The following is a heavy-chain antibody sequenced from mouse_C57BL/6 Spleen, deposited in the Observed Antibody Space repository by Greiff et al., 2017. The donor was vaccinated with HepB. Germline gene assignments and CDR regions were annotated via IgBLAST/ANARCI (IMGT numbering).Heavy chain of an antibody. CDR2: ISNGGGST. CDR3: ARQFDV. V-gene: IGHV5-12*01. J-gene: IGHJ1*03. CDR1: GFTFSDYY. Sequence: EVHLVESGGGLVQPGGSLKLSCAASGFTFSDYYMYWVRQTPEKRLEWVAYISNGGGSTYYPDTVKGRFTISRDNAKNTLYLQMSRLKSEDTAMYYCARQFDVWGTGTTVTVSS.